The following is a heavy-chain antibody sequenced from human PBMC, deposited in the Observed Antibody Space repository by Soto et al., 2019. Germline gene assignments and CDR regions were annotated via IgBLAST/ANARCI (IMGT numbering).Heavy chain of an antibody. V-gene: IGHV4-59*01. CDR1: GGSISSYY. J-gene: IGHJ3*02. CDR3: ARGLGFWSGYYRVGAFDI. CDR2: IYYSGST. Sequence: SETLSLTCTVSGGSISSYYWSWIRQPPGKGLEWIGYIYYSGSTNYNPSLKSRVTISVDTSKNQFSLKLSSVTAADTAVYYCARGLGFWSGYYRVGAFDIWGQGTMVTVSS. D-gene: IGHD3-3*01.